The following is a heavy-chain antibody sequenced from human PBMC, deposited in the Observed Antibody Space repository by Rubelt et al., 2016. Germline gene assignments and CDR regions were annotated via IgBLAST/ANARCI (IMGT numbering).Heavy chain of an antibody. V-gene: IGHV4-39*07. J-gene: IGHJ5*02. D-gene: IGHD1-26*01. CDR1: GGSISSSSYY. CDR3: ARQRIVRDMTIGGWFDP. CDR2: IYYSGST. Sequence: QLQLQESGPGLVKPSETLSLTCTVSGGSISSSSYYRGWIRQPPGKGLEWIGSIYYSGSTYYNPSLKSRVTISVDTSKNQFSLKLSSVTAADTAVYYCARQRIVRDMTIGGWFDPWGQGSLVTVSS.